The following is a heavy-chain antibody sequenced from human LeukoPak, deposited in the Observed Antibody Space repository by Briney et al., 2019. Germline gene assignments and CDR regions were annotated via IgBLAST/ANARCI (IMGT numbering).Heavy chain of an antibody. J-gene: IGHJ4*02. D-gene: IGHD1-26*01. CDR1: GYTFTSHG. Sequence: ASVKVSCKASGYTFTSHGLSWVRQAPGQGLERMGWISAYNGNTNYAQKLQGRVTMTTDTSTSTAYMELRSLRSDDTAAYYCARDQSGSYPAPIVYWGQGTLVTVSS. CDR2: ISAYNGNT. CDR3: ARDQSGSYPAPIVY. V-gene: IGHV1-18*01.